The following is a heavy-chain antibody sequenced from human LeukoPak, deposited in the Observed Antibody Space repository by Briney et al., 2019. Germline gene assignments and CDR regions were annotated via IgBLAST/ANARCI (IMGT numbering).Heavy chain of an antibody. CDR1: GFTFSNGW. CDR2: ISSSSSYI. Sequence: GGSLRLSCAASGFTFSNGWMNWVRQAPGKGLEWVSSISSSSSYIYYADSVKGRFTISRDNAKHSLYLQMNSLRAEDTAVYYCASSAPSDIWGRGTMVTVSS. V-gene: IGHV3-21*01. J-gene: IGHJ3*02. CDR3: ASSAPSDI.